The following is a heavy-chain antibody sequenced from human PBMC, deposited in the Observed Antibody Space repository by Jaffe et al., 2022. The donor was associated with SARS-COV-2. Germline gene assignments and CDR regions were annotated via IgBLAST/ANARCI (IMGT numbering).Heavy chain of an antibody. V-gene: IGHV4-34*01. CDR2: INHSGST. D-gene: IGHD2-8*01. Sequence: QVQLQQWGAGLLKPSETLSLTCAVYGGSFSGYYWSWIRQPPGKGLEWIGEINHSGSTNYNPSLKSRVTISVDTSKNQFSLKLSSVTAADTAVYYCARALPDIVLMVYALNWFDPWGQGTLVTVSS. CDR1: GGSFSGYY. J-gene: IGHJ5*02. CDR3: ARALPDIVLMVYALNWFDP.